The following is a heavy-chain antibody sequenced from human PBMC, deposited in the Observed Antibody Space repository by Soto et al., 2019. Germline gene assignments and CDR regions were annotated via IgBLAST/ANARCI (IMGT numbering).Heavy chain of an antibody. CDR2: INQSGNT. D-gene: IGHD2-2*01. Sequence: PSETMSLPCGVSGGSFSGYYWTWIRQIPGKGLEWIGEINQSGNTKYNPSLMSRVTMSVDTSRNQFSLKLRSVTAADTAVYYCARPSYALNWDFHYGMQVWGQGTPVTVSS. V-gene: IGHV4-34*01. CDR3: ARPSYALNWDFHYGMQV. J-gene: IGHJ6*02. CDR1: GGSFSGYY.